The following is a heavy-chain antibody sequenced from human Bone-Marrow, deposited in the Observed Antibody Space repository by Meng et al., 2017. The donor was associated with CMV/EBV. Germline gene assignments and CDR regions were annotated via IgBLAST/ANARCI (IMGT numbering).Heavy chain of an antibody. V-gene: IGHV1-18*01. CDR3: ARPDCSSTSCYYGMDV. CDR2: ISAYNGNT. Sequence: ASVKVSCKASGYTFTSYGISWVRQVPGQGLEWMGWISAYNGNTNYAQKLQGRVTMTTDTSTSTAYMELRSLRSEDTAVYYCARPDCSSTSCYYGMDVWGQGTTVTVSS. D-gene: IGHD2-2*01. J-gene: IGHJ6*02. CDR1: GYTFTSYG.